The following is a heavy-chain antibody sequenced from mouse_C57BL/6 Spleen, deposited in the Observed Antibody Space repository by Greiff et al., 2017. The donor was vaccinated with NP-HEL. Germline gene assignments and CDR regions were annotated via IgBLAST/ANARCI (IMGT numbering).Heavy chain of an antibody. CDR1: GFTFTDYY. D-gene: IGHD3-2*02. Sequence: EVQRVESGGGLVQPGGSLSLSCAASGFTFTDYYMSWVRQPPGKALEWLGFIRNKANGYTTEYSASVKGRFTISRDNSQSILYLQMNALRAEDSATYYCARYLTAQAADYYAMDYWGQGTSVTVSS. V-gene: IGHV7-3*01. J-gene: IGHJ4*01. CDR2: IRNKANGYTT. CDR3: ARYLTAQAADYYAMDY.